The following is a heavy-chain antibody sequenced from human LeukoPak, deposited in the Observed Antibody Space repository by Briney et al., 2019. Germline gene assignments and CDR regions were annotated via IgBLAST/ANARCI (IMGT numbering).Heavy chain of an antibody. CDR2: ISSSSSTI. D-gene: IGHD6-13*01. Sequence: PGGPLRLSCAASGFTFSSYSMNWVRQAPGKGLEWVSYISSSSSTIYYADSVKGRFTISRDNAKNSLYLQMNSLRAEDTAVYYCARVADSSSWYSIWGQGTMVTVSS. V-gene: IGHV3-48*04. CDR1: GFTFSSYS. J-gene: IGHJ3*02. CDR3: ARVADSSSWYSI.